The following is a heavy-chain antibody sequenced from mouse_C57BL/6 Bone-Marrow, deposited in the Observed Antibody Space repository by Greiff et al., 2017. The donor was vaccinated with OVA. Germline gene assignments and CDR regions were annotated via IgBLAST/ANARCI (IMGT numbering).Heavy chain of an antibody. J-gene: IGHJ1*03. D-gene: IGHD2-2*01. CDR1: GYTFTDYY. Sequence: VQLQQSGPELVKPGASVKISCKASGYTFTDYYMNWVKQSHGKSLEWIGDINPNNGGTSYNQKFKGKATLTVDKSSSTAYMELRSLTSEDSAVYYCARSGLRGYFDVWGTGTTVTVSS. CDR2: INPNNGGT. CDR3: ARSGLRGYFDV. V-gene: IGHV1-26*01.